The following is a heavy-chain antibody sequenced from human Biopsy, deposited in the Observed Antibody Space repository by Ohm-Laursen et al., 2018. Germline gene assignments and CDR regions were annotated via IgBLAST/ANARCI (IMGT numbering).Heavy chain of an antibody. V-gene: IGHV4-34*08. CDR3: CNEAHGRDY. CDR1: GKTFSDYQ. Sequence: SDTLSLTCAVFGKTFSDYQWSWIRQPPGKGLEWIGQINQAGTTNYNPSLKSRVSISAEASKYEFSLRLTSVTAADTAVYLCCNEAHGRDYWGLGAQVTVSS. J-gene: IGHJ4*02. CDR2: INQAGTT. D-gene: IGHD2/OR15-2a*01.